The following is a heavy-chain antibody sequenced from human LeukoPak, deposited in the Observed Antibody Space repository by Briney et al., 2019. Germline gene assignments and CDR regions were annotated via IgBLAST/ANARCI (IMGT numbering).Heavy chain of an antibody. CDR3: ARESAVAGINNDAFDI. CDR1: EFSVGSND. CDR2: IYSGGST. D-gene: IGHD6-19*01. V-gene: IGHV3-66*01. Sequence: ESGGSLRFSCAGSEFSVGSNDMTWVRQAPGKGLEWVSLIYSGGSTYYADSVKVRFTISRDNSKNTLYLQMTSLRAEDTAVYYCARESAVAGINNDAFDIWGQGTVVTVSS. J-gene: IGHJ3*02.